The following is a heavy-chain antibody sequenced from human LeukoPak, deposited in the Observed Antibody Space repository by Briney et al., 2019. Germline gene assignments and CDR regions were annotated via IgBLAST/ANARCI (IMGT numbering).Heavy chain of an antibody. V-gene: IGHV1-24*01. D-gene: IGHD3-22*01. Sequence: ASVKASCKVSGYTLTELSMHWVRQAPGKGLEWMGGFDPEDGETIYAQKFQGRVTMTEDTSTDTAYMELSSLRSEDTAVYYCATDGGRGRPYYYDSSGWGQGTLVTVSS. CDR1: GYTLTELS. CDR3: ATDGGRGRPYYYDSSG. CDR2: FDPEDGET. J-gene: IGHJ4*02.